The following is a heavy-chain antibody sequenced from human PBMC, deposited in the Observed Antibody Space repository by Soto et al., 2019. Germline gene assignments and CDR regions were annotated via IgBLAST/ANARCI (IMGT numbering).Heavy chain of an antibody. CDR2: ISYDGSNK. CDR3: AKDGGYGDFYGMDV. Sequence: QVQLVESGGGVVQPGRSLRLSCAASGFTFSSYGMHWVRQAPGKGLEWVAVISYDGSNKYYADSVKGRFTISRDNSKNTLYLQMNSLRAEDTAVYYCAKDGGYGDFYGMDVCGQGTTVTVSS. CDR1: GFTFSSYG. J-gene: IGHJ6*02. V-gene: IGHV3-30*18. D-gene: IGHD4-17*01.